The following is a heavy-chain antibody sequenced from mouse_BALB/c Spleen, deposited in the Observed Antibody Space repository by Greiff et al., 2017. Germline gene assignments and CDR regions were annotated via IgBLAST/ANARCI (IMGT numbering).Heavy chain of an antibody. CDR2: IRNKANGYTT. CDR3: ARDYYYGSSYLYWYFDV. Sequence: EVKLMESGGGLVQPGGSLRLSCATSGFTFTDYYMSWVRQPPGKALEWLGFIRNKANGYTTEYSASVKGRFTISRDNSQSILYLQMNTLRAEDSATYYCARDYYYGSSYLYWYFDVWGAGTTVTVSS. D-gene: IGHD1-1*01. CDR1: GFTFTDYY. V-gene: IGHV7-3*02. J-gene: IGHJ1*01.